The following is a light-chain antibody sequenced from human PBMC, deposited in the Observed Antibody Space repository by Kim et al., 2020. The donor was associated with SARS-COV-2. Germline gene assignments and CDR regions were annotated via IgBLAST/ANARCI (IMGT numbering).Light chain of an antibody. Sequence: DIVMTQTPLSLSVIPGQPASISCKSSQSLLHSDGESYLYWYLQRPGQSPHLLIYESSKRFSGVPDRISGSGSGTDFTLIISRVEAEDVGIYFCMQSVELPLTFGGGTKVDIK. J-gene: IGKJ4*01. V-gene: IGKV2D-29*02. CDR2: ESS. CDR3: MQSVELPLT. CDR1: QSLLHSDGESY.